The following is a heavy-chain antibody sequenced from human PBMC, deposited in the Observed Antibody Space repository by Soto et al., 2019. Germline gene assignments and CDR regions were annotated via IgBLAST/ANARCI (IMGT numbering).Heavy chain of an antibody. J-gene: IGHJ4*02. Sequence: GGSLRLSCAASGFIFSGYGMHWVRQAPGKGLEWVTLIAYDGSEKCYEDSVKGRFTISRDNSKNTLDLQMNSLRAEDTAVYYCVRNIGDCRSKNCYLDYWGQGTLVTVSS. CDR1: GFIFSGYG. CDR3: VRNIGDCRSKNCYLDY. V-gene: IGHV3-33*01. D-gene: IGHD2-2*01. CDR2: IAYDGSEK.